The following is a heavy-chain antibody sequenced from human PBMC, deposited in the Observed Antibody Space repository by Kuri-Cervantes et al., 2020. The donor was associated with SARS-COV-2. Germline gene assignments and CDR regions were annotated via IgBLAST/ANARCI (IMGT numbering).Heavy chain of an antibody. Sequence: GESLKISCAASGFTFSSYAMHWVHQAPGKGLEWVAVISYDGSNKYYADSVKGRFTISRDNSKNTLYLQMNSLRAEDTAVYYCAREISQSIAAAGTPLDYWGQGTLVTVSS. CDR3: AREISQSIAAAGTPLDY. J-gene: IGHJ4*02. CDR2: ISYDGSNK. CDR1: GFTFSSYA. V-gene: IGHV3-30-3*01. D-gene: IGHD6-13*01.